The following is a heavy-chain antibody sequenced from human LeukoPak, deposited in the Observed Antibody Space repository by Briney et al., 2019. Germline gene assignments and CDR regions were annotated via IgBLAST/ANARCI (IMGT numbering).Heavy chain of an antibody. CDR3: ARDWRV. Sequence: ASVKVSCKASGGTFSSFAIHWVRQAPGQGLEWMGRINPNSGGTSYAQKFQGRVTMTRDTSISTAYMELSSLRSEDTAVYYCARDWRVWGKGTTVTVSS. V-gene: IGHV1-2*06. J-gene: IGHJ6*04. CDR2: INPNSGGT. CDR1: GGTFSSFA.